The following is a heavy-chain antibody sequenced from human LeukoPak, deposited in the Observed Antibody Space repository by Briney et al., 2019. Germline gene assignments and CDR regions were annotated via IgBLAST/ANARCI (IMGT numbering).Heavy chain of an antibody. Sequence: PGRSLRLSCAVSGFTFGAYAMHWVRQSPGKGLEWVALISYDGNREWYADSVKGRFTISRDNSKNMLYLQINSLRAEDTAVYYCARSERWLQVYFDYWGQGALVTVSS. V-gene: IGHV3-30-3*01. D-gene: IGHD5-24*01. CDR2: ISYDGNRE. J-gene: IGHJ4*02. CDR3: ARSERWLQVYFDY. CDR1: GFTFGAYA.